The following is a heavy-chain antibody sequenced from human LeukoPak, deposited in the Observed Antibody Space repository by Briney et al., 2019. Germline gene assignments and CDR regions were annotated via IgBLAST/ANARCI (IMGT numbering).Heavy chain of an antibody. D-gene: IGHD5-12*01. CDR3: AKVDIVATIDAGRLVDY. V-gene: IGHV3-30*18. CDR1: GFTFSSYG. Sequence: PGRSLRLSCAASGFTFSSYGMQWFRQAPDKGLEWVAAISNDGSNKYYADSVKGRLTISRDNSKNTLYLQMNSLRAEDTAVYYCAKVDIVATIDAGRLVDYWGQGTLVTVSS. CDR2: ISNDGSNK. J-gene: IGHJ4*02.